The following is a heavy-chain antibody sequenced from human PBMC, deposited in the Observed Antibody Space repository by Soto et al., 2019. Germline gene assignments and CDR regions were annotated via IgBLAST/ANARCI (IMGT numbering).Heavy chain of an antibody. CDR3: ARERFGKLSSYAFDI. J-gene: IGHJ3*02. Sequence: EVQLVASGGGLVKPGGSLRLSCADSGFTFSSYSMNWVRQAPGKGLEWVSSISSSSSYIYYADSVKGRFTISRDNAKNSLYRQMNSLRAEDTAVYYCARERFGKLSSYAFDIWCHVTMVTVSS. CDR1: GFTFSSYS. D-gene: IGHD3-10*01. CDR2: ISSSSSYI. V-gene: IGHV3-21*01.